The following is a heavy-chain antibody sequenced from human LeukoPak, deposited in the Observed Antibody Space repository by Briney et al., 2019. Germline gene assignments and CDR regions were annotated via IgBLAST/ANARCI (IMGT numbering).Heavy chain of an antibody. V-gene: IGHV3-23*01. CDR3: ARIPAGIATRKGKLYYYYYYMDV. CDR1: GFTFNSYA. D-gene: IGHD6-13*01. CDR2: INGRCGTT. J-gene: IGHJ6*03. Sequence: GGSLRLSCAASGFTFNSYAMTWVRQAPGKGLEGVSIINGRCGTTYYADSVKGRFTISRDNSQNTLYLQMNSLRAEDTAVYYCARIPAGIATRKGKLYYYYYYMDVWGKGTTVTVSS.